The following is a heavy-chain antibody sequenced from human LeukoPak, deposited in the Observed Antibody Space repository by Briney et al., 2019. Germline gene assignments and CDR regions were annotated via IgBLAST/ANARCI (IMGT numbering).Heavy chain of an antibody. D-gene: IGHD2-2*01. V-gene: IGHV3-30*02. CDR2: IRYDGSNK. CDR3: AKVTVPAATYYFDY. J-gene: IGHJ4*02. Sequence: GGSLRLSCAASGFTFSSYGMHWVRQAPGKGLEWVAFIRYDGSNKYYADSVKGRFTISRDNSKNTLYLQMNSLRAEDTAVYYCAKVTVPAATYYFDYWGQGTLVTVSS. CDR1: GFTFSSYG.